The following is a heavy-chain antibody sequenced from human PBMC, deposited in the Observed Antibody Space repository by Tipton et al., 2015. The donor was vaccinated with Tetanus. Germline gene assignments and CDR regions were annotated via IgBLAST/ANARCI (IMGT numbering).Heavy chain of an antibody. CDR1: GGSISSGGYS. CDR3: ARATSTGPAYNWFDP. Sequence: LRLSCAVSGGSISSGGYSWTWIRQPPGKGLQWIGYMYYSVTTHYSPSLKSRVTISIDRSKNQLSLKLTSVTAADTAVYYCARATSTGPAYNWFDPWGQGTLVTVSS. V-gene: IGHV4-30-2*01. D-gene: IGHD2-8*02. J-gene: IGHJ5*02. CDR2: MYYSVTT.